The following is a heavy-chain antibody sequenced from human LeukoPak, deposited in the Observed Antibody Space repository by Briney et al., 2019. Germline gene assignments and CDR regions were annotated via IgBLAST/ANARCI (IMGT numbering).Heavy chain of an antibody. CDR2: IYDSGTT. Sequence: GGSLRLSCAASGFTVSSNYMSWVRQAPGKGLEWVSIIYDSGTTYYADSVKGRFTISRDNLKNTLYLQMNSLRAEDTAVYYCARVPLAGRVVVTAMRFDYWGQGTLVTVSS. J-gene: IGHJ4*02. CDR1: GFTVSSNY. CDR3: ARVPLAGRVVVTAMRFDY. V-gene: IGHV3-53*01. D-gene: IGHD2-21*02.